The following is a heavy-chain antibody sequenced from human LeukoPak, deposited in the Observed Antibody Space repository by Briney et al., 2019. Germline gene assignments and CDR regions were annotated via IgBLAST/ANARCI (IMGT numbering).Heavy chain of an antibody. D-gene: IGHD3-22*01. CDR2: IYSGGST. J-gene: IGHJ6*02. CDR3: ARAQDSSGYHYGMDV. CDR1: GFTFSSYS. Sequence: GGSLRLSCAASGFTFSSYSMNWVRQAPGKGLEWVSVIYSGGSTYYADSVKGRFTISRDNSKNTLYLQMNSLRAEDTAVYYCARAQDSSGYHYGMDVWGQGTTVTVSS. V-gene: IGHV3-53*01.